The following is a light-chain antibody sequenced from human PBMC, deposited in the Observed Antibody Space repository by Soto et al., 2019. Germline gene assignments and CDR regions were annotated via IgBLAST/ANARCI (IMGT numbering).Light chain of an antibody. CDR1: QSVSSSY. CDR3: QQYGSLWT. Sequence: EIVFTQSPGTLSLSPGERATLSCRASQSVSSSYLAWYQQKPGQAPRLLIYGASSRATGIPDRFSGSGSGTDFTLTISRLEPEDFAVYYCQQYGSLWTFGQGT. J-gene: IGKJ1*01. V-gene: IGKV3-20*01. CDR2: GAS.